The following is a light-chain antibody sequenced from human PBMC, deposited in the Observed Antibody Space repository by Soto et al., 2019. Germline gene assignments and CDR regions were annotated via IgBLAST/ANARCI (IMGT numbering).Light chain of an antibody. CDR3: QQANSFPWT. Sequence: DIQMTQSPSSVSASVGDRVTITCRASQVISNWFAWYQQNPGKAPKLLIYATSTLQSGVPSRFSGSKSGTDFTLTISCLQPEDFATYYCQQANSFPWTFGQGTKVEIK. V-gene: IGKV1-12*01. CDR1: QVISNW. J-gene: IGKJ1*01. CDR2: ATS.